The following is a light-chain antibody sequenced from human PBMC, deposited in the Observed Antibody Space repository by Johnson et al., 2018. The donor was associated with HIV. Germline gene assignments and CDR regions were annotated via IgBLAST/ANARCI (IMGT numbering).Light chain of an antibody. Sequence: QSVLSQPPSVSAAPGQKVTISCSGSSSNIGNNYVSWYQQLPGTAPKLLIYDNNKRPSGIPDRFSGSTSGTSATLGLTGLQTGDEADYYCGTWDSSLSAGVFGTGTKVTVL. J-gene: IGLJ1*01. CDR2: DNN. CDR3: GTWDSSLSAGV. V-gene: IGLV1-51*01. CDR1: SSNIGNNY.